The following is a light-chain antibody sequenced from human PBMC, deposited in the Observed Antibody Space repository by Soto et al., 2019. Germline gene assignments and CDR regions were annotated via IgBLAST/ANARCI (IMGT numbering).Light chain of an antibody. J-gene: IGKJ1*01. CDR1: QSLNSFY. Sequence: EIVVTQSPGTLSLSPRERAALSCRASQSLNSFYLAWYQQKPGQAPRLLIYGSSNRATGIPDRFSGSGSGTDFTLTISRLDPEDFAVYYCQQYDISPRTFGQGTKVDIK. V-gene: IGKV3-20*01. CDR3: QQYDISPRT. CDR2: GSS.